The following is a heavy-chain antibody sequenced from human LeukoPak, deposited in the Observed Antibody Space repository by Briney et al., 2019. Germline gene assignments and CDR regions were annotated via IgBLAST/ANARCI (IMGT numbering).Heavy chain of an antibody. D-gene: IGHD6-13*01. CDR2: ISSSSSYI. CDR3: ARSSFARWFDP. Sequence: GGSLRLSCAASGFTFSSYSMNGVRQAPGKGLEWVSSISSSSSYIYYADSVKGRFTISRDNAKNSLYLQMNSLRAEDTAVYYCARSSFARWFDPWGQGTLVTVSS. J-gene: IGHJ5*02. CDR1: GFTFSSYS. V-gene: IGHV3-21*01.